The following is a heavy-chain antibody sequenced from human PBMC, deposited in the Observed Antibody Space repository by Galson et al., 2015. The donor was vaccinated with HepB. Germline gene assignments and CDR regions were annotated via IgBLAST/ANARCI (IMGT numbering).Heavy chain of an antibody. CDR2: ISWNSGTI. CDR1: GFTFDDYA. CDR3: TRAFDI. J-gene: IGHJ3*02. V-gene: IGHV3-9*01. Sequence: SLRLSCAASGFTFDDYAMHWVRQAPGKGLEWVSGISWNSGTIGYADSVKGRFTISRDNAKNSLYLQMNSLRAEDTALYYCTRAFDIWGQGTVVIVSS.